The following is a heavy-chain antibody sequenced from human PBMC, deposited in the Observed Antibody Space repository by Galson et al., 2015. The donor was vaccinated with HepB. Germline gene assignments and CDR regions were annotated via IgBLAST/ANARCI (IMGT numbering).Heavy chain of an antibody. J-gene: IGHJ5*02. D-gene: IGHD5-12*01. CDR1: GYTFTSYG. V-gene: IGHV1-18*01. Sequence: SVKVSCKASGYTFTSYGISWVRQAPGQGLEWMGWISAYNGNTNYAQKLQGRVTMTTDTSTSTAYMELRSLRSDDTAVYYCAREGIYSGLRGTVGWFDPWGQGTLVTVSS. CDR3: AREGIYSGLRGTVGWFDP. CDR2: ISAYNGNT.